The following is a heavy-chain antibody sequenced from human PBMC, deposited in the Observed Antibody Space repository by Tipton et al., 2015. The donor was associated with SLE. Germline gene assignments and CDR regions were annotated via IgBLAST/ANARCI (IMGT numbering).Heavy chain of an antibody. CDR2: ISSTRSAI. Sequence: VQLVQSGGGLVQPGRSLRLSCEGSGLTFDKYSMNWVRQAPGKGLEWLSYISSTRSAIHYADSVKGRFTVSRNNAKKSLYLQMNSLRGEDSAVYYCASGSPFYDSSGYYYMDVWGKGTTVTVSS. CDR3: ASGSPFYDSSGYYYMDV. CDR1: GLTFDKYS. V-gene: IGHV3-48*01. J-gene: IGHJ6*03. D-gene: IGHD3-22*01.